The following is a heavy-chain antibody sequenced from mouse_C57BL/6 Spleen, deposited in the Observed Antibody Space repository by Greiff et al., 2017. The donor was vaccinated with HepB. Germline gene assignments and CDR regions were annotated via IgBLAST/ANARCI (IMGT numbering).Heavy chain of an antibody. CDR3: AIDSSGSWFAY. J-gene: IGHJ3*01. D-gene: IGHD3-2*02. CDR1: GYTFTSYW. V-gene: IGHV1-61*01. CDR2: IYPSDSET. Sequence: QVQLQQPGAELVRPGSSVKLSCKASGYTFTSYWMDWVKQRPGQGLEWIGNIYPSDSETHYNQKFKDKATLTVDKSSSTAYIQLSSLTSEDSAVYYCAIDSSGSWFAYWGQGTLVTVSA.